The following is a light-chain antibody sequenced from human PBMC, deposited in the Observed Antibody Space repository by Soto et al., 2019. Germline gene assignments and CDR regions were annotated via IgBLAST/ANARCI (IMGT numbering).Light chain of an antibody. V-gene: IGLV2-14*01. J-gene: IGLJ2*01. CDR1: NRDVGGYNY. CDR3: SSYSSSSALDVI. CDR2: GVT. Sequence: QSVLAQPASVSGSPGQSITISCAGTNRDVGGYNYVSWYQQYPGKAPKLIIYGVTYRPSGVSNRFSGSKSGNTASLTISGLQAEDEADYYCSSYSSSSALDVIFGGGTQLTVL.